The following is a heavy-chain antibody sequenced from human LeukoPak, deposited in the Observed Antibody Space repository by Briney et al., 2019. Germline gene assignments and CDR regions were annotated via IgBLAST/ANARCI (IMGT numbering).Heavy chain of an antibody. CDR1: GFTFRSYA. Sequence: GGSLRLSCADSGFTFRSYAMNWVRQAPGKGLEWVSAISGSGGSTSYADSVKGRFAISRDNSKNTLYLQMNSLRAEDTAVYLCANSLEWLSLFDYWGQGTLVTVSS. V-gene: IGHV3-23*01. J-gene: IGHJ4*02. D-gene: IGHD3-3*01. CDR3: ANSLEWLSLFDY. CDR2: ISGSGGST.